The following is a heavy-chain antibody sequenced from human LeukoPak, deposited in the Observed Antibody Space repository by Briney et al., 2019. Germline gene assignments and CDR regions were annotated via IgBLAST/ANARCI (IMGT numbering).Heavy chain of an antibody. D-gene: IGHD6-19*01. Sequence: PGRCLRLSCAASGFTFGDYAMHWVRQGPGKGLEWVSGITWNGGSIGYADSVKGRFTISRDNAKNSLYLQMNSLRAEDMALYFCAKDRSSGWHDAFDVWGQGTMVTVSS. CDR3: AKDRSSGWHDAFDV. CDR2: ITWNGGSI. J-gene: IGHJ3*01. CDR1: GFTFGDYA. V-gene: IGHV3-9*03.